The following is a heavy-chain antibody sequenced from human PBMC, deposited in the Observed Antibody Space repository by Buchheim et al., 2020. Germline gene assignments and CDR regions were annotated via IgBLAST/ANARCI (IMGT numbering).Heavy chain of an antibody. CDR3: AREQSELELSLDY. Sequence: EVQLVESGGGLVQPGGSLRLSCAASGFTFSSYSMNWVRQAPGKGLEWVSYISSSSSTIYYADSVKDRLTISRDNAKNSLYLQMNSLRAEDTAVYYCAREQSELELSLDYWGQGTL. J-gene: IGHJ4*02. D-gene: IGHD1-7*01. CDR1: GFTFSSYS. V-gene: IGHV3-48*01. CDR2: ISSSSSTI.